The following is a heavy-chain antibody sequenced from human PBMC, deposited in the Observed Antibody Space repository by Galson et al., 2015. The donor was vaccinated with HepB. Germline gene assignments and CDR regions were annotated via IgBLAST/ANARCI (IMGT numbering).Heavy chain of an antibody. D-gene: IGHD2-15*01. V-gene: IGHV1-18*01. CDR1: GYTFSTYS. Sequence: SVKVSCKASGYTFSTYSITWVRQAPGQGLEWMGWISPYNGDTDYARKFQGRVTMTTDISTSTAYMDLRSLRSDDTAVYYCARGAVVEVVGGTQNNWFDHWGQGTLVTASS. J-gene: IGHJ5*02. CDR3: ARGAVVEVVGGTQNNWFDH. CDR2: ISPYNGDT.